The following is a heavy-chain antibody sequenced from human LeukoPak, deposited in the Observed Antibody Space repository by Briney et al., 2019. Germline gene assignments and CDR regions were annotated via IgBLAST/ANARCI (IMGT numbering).Heavy chain of an antibody. CDR3: ARDRTYDFWSGYYTGENWFDP. V-gene: IGHV1-8*02. CDR1: GYTFTSYY. CDR2: MNPNSGNT. D-gene: IGHD3-3*01. Sequence: ASVKVSCKASGYTFTSYYMHWVRQATGQGLEWMGWMNPNSGNTGYAQKFQGRVTMTRNTSISTAYMELSSLRSEDTAVYYCARDRTYDFWSGYYTGENWFDPWGQGTLVTVSS. J-gene: IGHJ5*02.